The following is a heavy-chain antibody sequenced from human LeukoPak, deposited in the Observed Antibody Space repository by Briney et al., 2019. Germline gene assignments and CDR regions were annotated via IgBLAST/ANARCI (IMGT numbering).Heavy chain of an antibody. CDR3: ARSRSSSSLLDFDY. CDR2: IHYSGTT. Sequence: SETLSLTCIVSGGSISSYYWSWIRQTSGKGLEWIGYIHYSGTTNYNPSLKSRVTISVDTSKNQFSLKLSSVTAADTAVYYCARSRSSSSLLDFDYWGQGTLVTVSS. D-gene: IGHD6-13*01. J-gene: IGHJ4*02. CDR1: GGSISSYY. V-gene: IGHV4-59*08.